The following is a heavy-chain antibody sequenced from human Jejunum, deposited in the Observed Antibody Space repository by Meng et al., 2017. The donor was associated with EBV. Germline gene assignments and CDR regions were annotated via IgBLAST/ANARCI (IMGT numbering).Heavy chain of an antibody. Sequence: QITLKESGPTLVKPTETLTLTCTVSGFSLSTSGVGVDWIRQPPGKALEWLAHIYWDENKRYSTSLRSRLSIMKDTSKSQVVLTMTNMDPVDTATYYCARRYGDYVRYFDSWGQGILVTVSS. CDR2: IYWDENK. CDR3: ARRYGDYVRYFDS. D-gene: IGHD4-17*01. CDR1: GFSLSTSGVG. J-gene: IGHJ4*02. V-gene: IGHV2-5*02.